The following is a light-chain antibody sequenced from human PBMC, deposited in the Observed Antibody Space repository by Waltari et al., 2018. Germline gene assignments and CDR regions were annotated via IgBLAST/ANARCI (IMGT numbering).Light chain of an antibody. J-gene: IGKJ1*01. V-gene: IGKV2-30*01. CDR1: QSLVSSDGNTY. Sequence: DVVMTQSPLSLPVTLGQPASISCRSSQSLVSSDGNTYLNWFQQRPGQTPRRLLYKVSNRDSGVPERFSGSGSGTDFTLRISRVEAEDVGVYYCMQGTHWPWTFGQGTKVEIK. CDR2: KVS. CDR3: MQGTHWPWT.